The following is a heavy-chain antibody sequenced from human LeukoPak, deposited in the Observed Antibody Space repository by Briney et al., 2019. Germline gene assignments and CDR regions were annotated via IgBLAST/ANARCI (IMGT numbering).Heavy chain of an antibody. CDR1: GYTFTGYY. J-gene: IGHJ4*02. CDR2: INPNSGGI. Sequence: ASVKVSCKASGYTFTGYYMHWVRQAPGQELEWMGWINPNSGGINYAQKFQGRVTMTRDTSISTAYMELSRLRSDDTAVYYCARSCSYGYQYYFGYWGQGTLVTVSS. V-gene: IGHV1-2*02. CDR3: ARSCSYGYQYYFGY. D-gene: IGHD5-18*01.